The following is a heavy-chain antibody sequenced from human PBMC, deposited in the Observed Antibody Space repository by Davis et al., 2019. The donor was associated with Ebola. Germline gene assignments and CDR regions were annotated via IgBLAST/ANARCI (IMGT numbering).Heavy chain of an antibody. D-gene: IGHD2-2*02. J-gene: IGHJ6*03. CDR2: ISGSGGST. CDR1: GFTFSSSA. Sequence: PGGSLRLSCAASGFTFSSSAMSWVRQAPGKGLEWVSAISGSGGSTYYADSVKGRFTISRDNSKNSLYLQMNSLRDEDTAVYYCASQGFGYCSSTSCYKRQFNVPTSRYYYYYMDVWGKGTTVTVSS. CDR3: ASQGFGYCSSTSCYKRQFNVPTSRYYYYYMDV. V-gene: IGHV3-23*01.